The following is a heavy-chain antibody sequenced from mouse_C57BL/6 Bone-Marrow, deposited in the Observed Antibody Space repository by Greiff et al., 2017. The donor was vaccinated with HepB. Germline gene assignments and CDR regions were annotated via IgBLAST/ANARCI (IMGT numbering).Heavy chain of an antibody. CDR3: ASEGDYPWFAY. V-gene: IGHV1-69*01. CDR1: GYTFTSYW. J-gene: IGHJ3*01. Sequence: QVQLQQPGAELVMPGASVKLSCKASGYTFTSYWMHWVKQRPGQGLEWIGEIDPSDSYTNYNQKFKGKSTVTVDKSSSTAYMQLSSLTSEDSAVYYCASEGDYPWFAYWGQGTLVTVSA. CDR2: IDPSDSYT. D-gene: IGHD2-4*01.